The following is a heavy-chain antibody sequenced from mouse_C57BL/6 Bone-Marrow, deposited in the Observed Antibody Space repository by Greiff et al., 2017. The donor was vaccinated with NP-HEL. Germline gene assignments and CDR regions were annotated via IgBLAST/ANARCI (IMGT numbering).Heavy chain of an antibody. D-gene: IGHD1-1*01. Sequence: VKLQESGAELARPGASVKMSCKASGYTFTSYTMHWVKQRPGQGLEWIGYINPSSGYTKYNQKFKDKATLTADKSSSTAYMQLSSLTSEDSAVYYCARAKSLLLRQYYFDYWGQGTTLTVSS. CDR3: ARAKSLLLRQYYFDY. CDR1: GYTFTSYT. CDR2: INPSSGYT. V-gene: IGHV1-4*01. J-gene: IGHJ2*01.